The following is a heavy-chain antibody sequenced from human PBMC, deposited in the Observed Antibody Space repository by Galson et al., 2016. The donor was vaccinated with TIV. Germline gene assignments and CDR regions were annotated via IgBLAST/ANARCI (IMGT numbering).Heavy chain of an antibody. Sequence: SLRLSCAASGFTFSTYWMHWGRQAPGKGLVWVSRIDSEGDNTRYADSVTGRFTISRDNAKNTLYLQMSSLGADDTAVYYCARGALDTDRQYYYYYGLDVWGQGTAVTVSS. J-gene: IGHJ6*02. D-gene: IGHD1-1*01. CDR2: IDSEGDNT. V-gene: IGHV3-74*01. CDR1: GFTFSTYW. CDR3: ARGALDTDRQYYYYYGLDV.